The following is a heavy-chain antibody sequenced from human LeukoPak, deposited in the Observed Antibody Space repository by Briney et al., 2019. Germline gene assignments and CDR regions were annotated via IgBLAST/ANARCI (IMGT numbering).Heavy chain of an antibody. V-gene: IGHV1-69*04. D-gene: IGHD3-9*01. CDR1: GGTFSSYA. Sequence: SVKVSCKASGGTFSSYAISWVRQAPGQGLEWMGRIIPILGIANYAQKFQGRVTITADKSTSTAYMELSSLRSEDTAVYYCARAHNYDILTGYPTNNPFDYWGKRTLVTVSS. CDR3: ARAHNYDILTGYPTNNPFDY. J-gene: IGHJ4*02. CDR2: IIPILGIA.